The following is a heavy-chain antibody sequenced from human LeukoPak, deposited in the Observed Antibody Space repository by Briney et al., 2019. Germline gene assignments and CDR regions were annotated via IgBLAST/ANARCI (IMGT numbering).Heavy chain of an antibody. J-gene: IGHJ4*02. CDR3: ARGDYGSGSYRYFDY. CDR1: GGSISSSSYY. V-gene: IGHV4-39*01. CDR2: IYYSGST. D-gene: IGHD3-10*01. Sequence: SETLSLTCTVSGGSISSSSYYWGWIRQPPGKGLEWIGSIYYSGSTYYNPSLKSRVTISVDTSKNQFSLKLSSVTAADTAVYYCARGDYGSGSYRYFDYWGQGTLVTVSS.